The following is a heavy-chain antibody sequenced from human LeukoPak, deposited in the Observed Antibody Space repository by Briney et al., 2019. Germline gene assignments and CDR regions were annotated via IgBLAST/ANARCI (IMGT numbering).Heavy chain of an antibody. CDR2: IIPIFGTA. CDR3: ARVAGSGFDP. Sequence: SVKVSCKASGGTFSSYAISWVRQAPGQGLEWMGGIIPIFGTANYAQKFQGRVTITTYESTSTAYMELSSLRSEDTAVYYCARVAGSGFDPWGQGTLVTVSS. CDR1: GGTFSSYA. J-gene: IGHJ5*02. D-gene: IGHD6-19*01. V-gene: IGHV1-69*05.